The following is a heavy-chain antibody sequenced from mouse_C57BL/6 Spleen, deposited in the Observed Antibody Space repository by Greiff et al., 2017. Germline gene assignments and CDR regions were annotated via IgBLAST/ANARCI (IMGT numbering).Heavy chain of an antibody. CDR2: INPGSGGT. D-gene: IGHD2-4*01. Sequence: QVQLQQSGAELVRPGTSVKVSCKASGYAFTNYLIEWVKQRPGQGLEWIGVINPGSGGTNYNEKFKGKATLTADKSSSTAYMQLSSLTSEDSAVYFCARGGYDYGMDYWGQGTSVTVSS. CDR3: ARGGYDYGMDY. CDR1: GYAFTNYL. J-gene: IGHJ4*01. V-gene: IGHV1-54*01.